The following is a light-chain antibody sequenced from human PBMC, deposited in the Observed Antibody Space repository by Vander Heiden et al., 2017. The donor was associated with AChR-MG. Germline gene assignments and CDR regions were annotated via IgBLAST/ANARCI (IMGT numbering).Light chain of an antibody. V-gene: IGLV7-46*01. J-gene: IGLJ3*02. CDR1: TGAGTSGHY. CDR2: DAT. Sequence: QAVVTQEPSLTVSPGGTVTLTCGSSTGAGTSGHYPYWFQQKPGQAPRTLVFDATNKLSWTPARFSGSLLGGKAALTLSGAQPEDEADYYCLLQYSGAGVFGGGTKLTVL. CDR3: LLQYSGAGV.